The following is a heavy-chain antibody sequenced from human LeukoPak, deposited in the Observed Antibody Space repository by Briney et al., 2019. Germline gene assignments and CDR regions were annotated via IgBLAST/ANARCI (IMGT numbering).Heavy chain of an antibody. CDR2: INWNGGST. Sequence: PGGSLRLSCAASGFTFDDYGMSWVRQAPGKGLEWVSGINWNGGSTGYADSVTGRFTISRDNAKNSLYLQMNNLRAEDTALYHCARGEWELQGFYFDYWGQGTLVTVSS. CDR3: ARGEWELQGFYFDY. J-gene: IGHJ4*02. CDR1: GFTFDDYG. D-gene: IGHD1-26*01. V-gene: IGHV3-20*01.